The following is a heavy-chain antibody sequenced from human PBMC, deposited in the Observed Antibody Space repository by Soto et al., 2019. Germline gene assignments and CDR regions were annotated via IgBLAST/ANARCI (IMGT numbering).Heavy chain of an antibody. CDR3: ARHSDAAAGSICFDY. Sequence: SETLSLTCTVSGGSISSSSYYWGWIRQPPGKGLEWIGSIYYSGSTYYNPSLKSRVTISVDTSKNQFSLKLSSVTAADTAVYYCARHSDAAAGSICFDYWGQGTLVTVSS. J-gene: IGHJ4*02. CDR1: GGSISSSSYY. D-gene: IGHD6-13*01. V-gene: IGHV4-39*01. CDR2: IYYSGST.